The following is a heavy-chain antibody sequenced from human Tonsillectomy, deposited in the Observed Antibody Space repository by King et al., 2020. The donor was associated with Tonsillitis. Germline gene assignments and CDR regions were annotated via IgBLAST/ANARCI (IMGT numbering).Heavy chain of an antibody. V-gene: IGHV3-74*01. CDR3: GRDQSTRVQTTMDN. CDR2: IDTDGTHT. D-gene: IGHD1-1*01. J-gene: IGHJ4*02. Sequence: VQLVESGGGLVQPGGSLRLSCAASGFTFSNYWMHWVRQVPGKGLMWVSRIDTDGTHTIYADSVRGRFTTSRDNAKNTLYLQINNRRAEDTAIYYCGRDQSTRVQTTMDNWGQGTLVTVSS. CDR1: GFTFSNYW.